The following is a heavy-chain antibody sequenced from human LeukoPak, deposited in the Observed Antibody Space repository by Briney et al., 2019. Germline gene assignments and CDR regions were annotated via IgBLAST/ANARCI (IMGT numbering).Heavy chain of an antibody. CDR1: GYTFTSYD. D-gene: IGHD6-13*01. V-gene: IGHV1-8*01. CDR3: ARVMGPPTRIAAPFAY. Sequence: ASVKVSRKASGYTFTSYDINWVRQATGQGLEWMGWMNPNSGNTGYAQKFQGRVTMTRNTSISTAYMELSSLRSEDTAVYYCARVMGPPTRIAAPFAYWGQGTLVTVSS. J-gene: IGHJ4*02. CDR2: MNPNSGNT.